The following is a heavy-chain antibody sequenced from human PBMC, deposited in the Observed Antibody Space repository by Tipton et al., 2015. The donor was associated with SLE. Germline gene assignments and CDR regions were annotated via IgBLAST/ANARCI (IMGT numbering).Heavy chain of an antibody. Sequence: QLVQSGGGLVQPGGSLRLSCAASGFTFSSYEMNWVRQAPGEGLEWVAYISSSGCTIYYADSVKGRFTISRDNAKNSLYLQMNSRRAEDTAVYYCARWGETYYDFWSGSPVAPWGKGTLVTVSS. CDR2: ISSSGCTI. CDR3: ARWGETYYDFWSGSPVAP. D-gene: IGHD3-3*01. CDR1: GFTFSSYE. J-gene: IGHJ1*01. V-gene: IGHV3-48*03.